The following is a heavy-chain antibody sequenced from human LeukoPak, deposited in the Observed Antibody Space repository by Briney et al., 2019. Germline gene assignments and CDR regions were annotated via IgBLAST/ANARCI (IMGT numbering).Heavy chain of an antibody. CDR1: GFTFRNYA. CDR3: ARGSAYYYDSSGYSNPDY. D-gene: IGHD3-22*01. CDR2: ISGGGGGA. J-gene: IGHJ4*02. V-gene: IGHV3-23*01. Sequence: GGSLRLSCAASGFTFRNYAMSWVRQAPGKGLEWVSVISGGGGGAYYADSLKGRFTISRDNAKNSLYLQMNSLRVEDTAVYYCARGSAYYYDSSGYSNPDYWGQGTLVTVSS.